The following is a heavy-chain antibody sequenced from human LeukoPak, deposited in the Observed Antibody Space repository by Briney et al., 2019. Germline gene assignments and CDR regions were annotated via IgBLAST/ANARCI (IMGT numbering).Heavy chain of an antibody. V-gene: IGHV3-53*01. CDR2: IYSGGST. CDR3: ARALRHYYYDSSGYYLGY. J-gene: IGHJ4*02. Sequence: GGSLRLSCAASGFTFSSYAMSWVRQAPGKGLEWVSVIYSGGSTYYADSVKGRFTISRDNSKNTLYLQMNSLRAEDTAVYYCARALRHYYYDSSGYYLGYWGQGTLVTVSS. D-gene: IGHD3-22*01. CDR1: GFTFSSYA.